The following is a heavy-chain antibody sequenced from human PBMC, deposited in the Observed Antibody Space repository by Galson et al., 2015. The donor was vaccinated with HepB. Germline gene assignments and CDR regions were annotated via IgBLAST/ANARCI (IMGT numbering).Heavy chain of an antibody. D-gene: IGHD6-19*01. CDR3: ARAGAVAGPKNYFYGMDV. Sequence: SVKVSCKASGGTFSSYTINWVRQAPGQGLEWMGRIIPLLGMANYAQKFQGRVTITAGRSTGTAYMELSSLTSEDTAVYFCARAGAVAGPKNYFYGMDVWGHGTTVTVSS. J-gene: IGHJ6*02. V-gene: IGHV1-69*02. CDR2: IIPLLGMA. CDR1: GGTFSSYT.